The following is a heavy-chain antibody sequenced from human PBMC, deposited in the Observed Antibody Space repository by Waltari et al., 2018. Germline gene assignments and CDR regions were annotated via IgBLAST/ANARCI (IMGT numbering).Heavy chain of an antibody. Sequence: QVQLQESGPGLVKPSETLSLTCTVSGGSISSYYWSWIRQPPGKGREWIGYIYYSGSTNDNPSLKSRVTISVDTSKNQFSLKLSSVTAADTAVYYCARETHMYSGSYYDWFFDYWGQGTLVTVSS. J-gene: IGHJ4*02. CDR3: ARETHMYSGSYYDWFFDY. D-gene: IGHD1-26*01. CDR1: GGSISSYY. CDR2: IYYSGST. V-gene: IGHV4-59*01.